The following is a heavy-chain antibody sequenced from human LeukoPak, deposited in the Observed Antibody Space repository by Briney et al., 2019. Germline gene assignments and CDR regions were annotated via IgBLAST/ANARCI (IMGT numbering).Heavy chain of an antibody. CDR1: GGSFSGYY. CDR2: IYYSGST. CDR3: ANMGYSYAPGLFDP. V-gene: IGHV4-59*12. Sequence: PSETLSLTCAVYGGSFSGYYWSWIRQPPGKGLEWIGYIYYSGSTNYNPSLKSRVTISVDTSKNQFSLKLSSVTAADTAVYYCANMGYSYAPGLFDPWGQGTLVTVSS. D-gene: IGHD5-18*01. J-gene: IGHJ5*02.